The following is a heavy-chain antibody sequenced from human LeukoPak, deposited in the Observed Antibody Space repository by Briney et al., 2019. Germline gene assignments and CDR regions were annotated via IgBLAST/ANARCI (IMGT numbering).Heavy chain of an antibody. J-gene: IGHJ3*02. CDR3: AKGYGPDWAFDI. D-gene: IGHD5-18*01. CDR1: GFTFSSYA. V-gene: IGHV3-23*01. Sequence: PGGCLRLSCAASGFTFSSYAMSWIRQAPGKGLEWVSAISGSGGSTYYADSVKGRFTISRDNSKNKLYLQMNSLRAEDTAVYYCAKGYGPDWAFDIWGQGTMVTVS. CDR2: ISGSGGST.